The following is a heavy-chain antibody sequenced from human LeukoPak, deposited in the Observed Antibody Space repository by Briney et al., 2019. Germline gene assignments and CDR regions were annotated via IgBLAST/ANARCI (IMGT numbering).Heavy chain of an antibody. CDR2: ISGSGGST. CDR1: GFTFSSYA. V-gene: IGHV3-23*01. Sequence: PGGSLRLSCAASGFTFSSYAMSWVRQAPGKGLEWVSAISGSGGSTYYADSVRGRFTISRDNSKNTLYLQMNSLRAEDTAVYYCAKDASQYYYYGMDVWGQGTTVTVSS. J-gene: IGHJ6*02. CDR3: AKDASQYYYYGMDV.